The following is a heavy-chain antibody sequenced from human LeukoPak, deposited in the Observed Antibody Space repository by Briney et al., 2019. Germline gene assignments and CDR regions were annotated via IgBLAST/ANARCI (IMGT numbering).Heavy chain of an antibody. CDR1: GFTFSSYG. D-gene: IGHD3-9*01. Sequence: GGSLRLSCAASGFTFSSYGMHWVRQAPGKGLEWVAVISYDGSNKYYADSVKGRFTISRDNSKNTLYLQMNSLRAEDTAVYYCAKGVLYDILTGFFDYWGQGTLVTVSS. V-gene: IGHV3-30*18. J-gene: IGHJ4*02. CDR3: AKGVLYDILTGFFDY. CDR2: ISYDGSNK.